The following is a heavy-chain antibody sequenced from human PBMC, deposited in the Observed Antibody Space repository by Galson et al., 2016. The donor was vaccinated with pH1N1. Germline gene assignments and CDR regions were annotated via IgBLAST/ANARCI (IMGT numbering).Heavy chain of an antibody. CDR3: ASPPPSSGHLNYYYYMDV. CDR2: IIPVFGAA. Sequence: SVKVSCKASEGTLTRYAISWVRQAPGRGLEWMGGIIPVFGAATYAQKFQGRVTITADKSADTAYMELSSLRSEDTAVYYCASPPPSSGHLNYYYYMDVWGQGTTVTVS. J-gene: IGHJ6*03. V-gene: IGHV1-69*06. CDR1: EGTLTRYA. D-gene: IGHD3-3*01.